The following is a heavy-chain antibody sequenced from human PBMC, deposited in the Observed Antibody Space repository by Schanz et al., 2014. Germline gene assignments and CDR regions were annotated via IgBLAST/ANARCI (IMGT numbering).Heavy chain of an antibody. CDR1: GFTVNTNY. J-gene: IGHJ4*02. CDR3: AKELRPGTERPRGNFDY. Sequence: EVQLVESGGGLIQPGGSLRLSCAVSGFTVNTNYMSWVRQAPGKGLEWISSMYINSGSTQYADSVKGRFIISRDSSKNTLFLQMSSLRAEDAAVYYCAKELRPGTERPRGNFDYWGQGTLVTVSS. D-gene: IGHD1-7*01. CDR2: MYINSGST. V-gene: IGHV3-53*01.